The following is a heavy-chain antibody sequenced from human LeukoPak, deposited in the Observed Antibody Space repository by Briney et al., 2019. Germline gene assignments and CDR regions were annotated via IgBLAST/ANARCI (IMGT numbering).Heavy chain of an antibody. Sequence: PGGSLRLSCAASGFSVSSNYMTWVRQAPGKGLQCVSVIYSVSDTFYADSVKGRFTISRDNSKNTVSLQMNSLRADDTAVYYCARWGYDSSGSYWDNWGQGTLVTVSS. D-gene: IGHD3-22*01. CDR2: IYSVSDT. J-gene: IGHJ4*02. CDR3: ARWGYDSSGSYWDN. V-gene: IGHV3-53*01. CDR1: GFSVSSNY.